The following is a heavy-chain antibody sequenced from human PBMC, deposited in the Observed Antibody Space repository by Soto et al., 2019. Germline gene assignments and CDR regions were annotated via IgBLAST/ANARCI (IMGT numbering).Heavy chain of an antibody. V-gene: IGHV4-31*03. CDR3: VGDHVVTAHYYGMDV. D-gene: IGHD2-15*01. J-gene: IGHJ6*02. Sequence: QVQLQESGPGLVKPSQTLSLICTVSGGSISNDGYYWSWIRQHPGKGLEWIGYIFYSGTTYYNPSLQSRITMSVDTSKNQFSLKLHSLTAADTAVYYCVGDHVVTAHYYGMDVWGQGTTVTISS. CDR2: IFYSGTT. CDR1: GGSISNDGYY.